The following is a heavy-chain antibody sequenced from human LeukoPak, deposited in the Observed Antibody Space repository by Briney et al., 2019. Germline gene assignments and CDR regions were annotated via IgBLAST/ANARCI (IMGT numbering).Heavy chain of an antibody. CDR1: GYTFTSYG. CDR3: ARAYSGSYPQVPDY. Sequence: ASVKVSCKASGYTFTSYGISWVRQAPGQGLEWMGWISAYNGNTNYAQKLQGRVTMTTDTSTSTAYMELRSLRSDDTAVYYCARAYSGSYPQVPDYWGQGTLVTVSS. D-gene: IGHD1-26*01. J-gene: IGHJ4*02. CDR2: ISAYNGNT. V-gene: IGHV1-18*01.